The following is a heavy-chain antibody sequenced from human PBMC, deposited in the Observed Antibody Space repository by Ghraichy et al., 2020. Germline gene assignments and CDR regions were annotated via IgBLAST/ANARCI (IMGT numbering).Heavy chain of an antibody. D-gene: IGHD6-19*01. CDR3: ARNGYSSGWYDF. V-gene: IGHV4-34*01. CDR2: INHSGST. CDR1: GGSYSGYY. Sequence: SETLSLTCAVYGGSYSGYYWSWIRQPPGKGLEWIGEINHSGSTNYNPSLKSRVTISVDTSKNQFSLKLSSVTAADSAVDYCARNGYSSGWYDFGGQGTLMTVSS. J-gene: IGHJ4*02.